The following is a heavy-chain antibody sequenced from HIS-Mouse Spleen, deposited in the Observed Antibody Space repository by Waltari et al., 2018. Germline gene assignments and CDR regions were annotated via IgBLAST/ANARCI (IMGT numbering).Heavy chain of an antibody. J-gene: IGHJ5*02. CDR2: KYHSGGT. Sequence: QVQLQESCPGLVKPSETLSLTCTVSGYSISSGYYWGWIRQPPGKGLEWIGSKYHSGGTYSNPSLRSRVTISVDTSKNQFSLKLSSVTAADTAVYYCARVKTWGQGTLVTVSS. V-gene: IGHV4-38-2*02. CDR3: ARVKT. CDR1: GYSISSGYY.